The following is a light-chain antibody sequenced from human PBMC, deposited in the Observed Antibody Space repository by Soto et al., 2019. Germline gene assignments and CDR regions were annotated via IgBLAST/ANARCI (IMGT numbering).Light chain of an antibody. CDR3: QQYGSSPWT. CDR1: QSVSSSY. CDR2: GAS. Sequence: ELVLTQSPGTLSLSPGERATLSCRASQSVSSSYFAWYQQKPGQAPRLLIYGASSRATGIPDRFSGSGSGTDFTLTNSRLEPEDFAVYYCQQYGSSPWTFGQGTKVEIK. J-gene: IGKJ1*01. V-gene: IGKV3-20*01.